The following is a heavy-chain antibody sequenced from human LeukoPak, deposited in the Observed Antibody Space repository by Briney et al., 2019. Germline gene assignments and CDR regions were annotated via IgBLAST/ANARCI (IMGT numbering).Heavy chain of an antibody. Sequence: SETLSLTCTVSGGSVRSYYRTWLRQSAGKGLEWIGRIYHDGKSDSSLSLKSRVLMSIDTSKNQFSLNLHSVTAADTAVYYCARDPGGSYSTTTGDWFDPWGQGVLVTVSS. J-gene: IGHJ5*02. CDR2: IYHDGKS. V-gene: IGHV4-4*07. CDR3: ARDPGGSYSTTTGDWFDP. CDR1: GGSVRSYY. D-gene: IGHD1-1*01.